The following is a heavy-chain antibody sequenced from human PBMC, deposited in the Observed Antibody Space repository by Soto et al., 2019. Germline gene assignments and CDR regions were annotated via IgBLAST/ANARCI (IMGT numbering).Heavy chain of an antibody. Sequence: GESLKISCKGSGYSFTSYRIGWVRQMPGKGLEWMGIIYPGDSDTRYSPSFQGQVTISADKSISTAYLQWSSLKASDTAMYYCGRRGRGIGGYYYGMDVWGQGTTVTVSS. CDR2: IYPGDSDT. V-gene: IGHV5-51*01. CDR3: GRRGRGIGGYYYGMDV. CDR1: GYSFTSYR. D-gene: IGHD3-16*01. J-gene: IGHJ6*02.